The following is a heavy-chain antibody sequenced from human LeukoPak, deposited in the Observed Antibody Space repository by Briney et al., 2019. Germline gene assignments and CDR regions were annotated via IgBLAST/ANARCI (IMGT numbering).Heavy chain of an antibody. CDR3: ASSMRARLPRYHPFDY. CDR2: IYYSGST. D-gene: IGHD1-14*01. J-gene: IGHJ4*02. CDR1: GGSISSGDYY. Sequence: SETLSLTCTVSGGSISSGDYYWSWIRQPPGKGLEWIGYIYYSGSTYYNPSLKSRVTISVDTSKNQFSLKLSSVTAADTAVYYCASSMRARLPRYHPFDYWGQGTLVTVSS. V-gene: IGHV4-30-4*01.